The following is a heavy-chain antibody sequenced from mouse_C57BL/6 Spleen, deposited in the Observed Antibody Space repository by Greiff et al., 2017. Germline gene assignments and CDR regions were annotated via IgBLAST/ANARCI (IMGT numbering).Heavy chain of an antibody. CDR3: ARLDFTTVVATGDY. CDR2: IYPGDGDT. Sequence: QVQLQQSGAELVKPGASVKISCKASGYAFSSYWMNWVKQRPGKGLEWIGQIYPGDGDTNYNGKFKGKATLTADKSSSTAYMQLSSLTSEDSAVCFCARLDFTTVVATGDYWGQGTTLTVSS. CDR1: GYAFSSYW. J-gene: IGHJ2*01. V-gene: IGHV1-80*01. D-gene: IGHD1-1*01.